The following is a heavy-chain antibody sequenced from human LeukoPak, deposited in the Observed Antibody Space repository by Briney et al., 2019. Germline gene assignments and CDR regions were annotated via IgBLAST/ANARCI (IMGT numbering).Heavy chain of an antibody. D-gene: IGHD4-17*01. CDR1: GFTFSSYS. CDR2: ISSSSSYI. Sequence: GGSLRLSCAASGFTFSSYSMNWVRQAPGKGLEWVSYISSSSSYIYYADSVKGRFTISRDNAKNSLYLQMNSLRAEDTAVYYCASLPDYGDYPGIDYWGQGTLVTVSS. J-gene: IGHJ4*02. CDR3: ASLPDYGDYPGIDY. V-gene: IGHV3-21*05.